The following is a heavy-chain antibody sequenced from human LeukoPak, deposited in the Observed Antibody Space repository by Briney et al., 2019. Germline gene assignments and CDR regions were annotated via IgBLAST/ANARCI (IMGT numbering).Heavy chain of an antibody. CDR1: GFTFSSYG. CDR3: AKDLGFWSFLQYYFDY. V-gene: IGHV3-30*02. Sequence: PGGSLRLSCAASGFTFSSYGMHWVRQAPGKGLEWVAFIRYDGSNKYYADSVKGRFTISRDNSKNTLYLQMNSLRAEDTAVYYCAKDLGFWSFLQYYFDYWGQGTLVTVSS. CDR2: IRYDGSNK. J-gene: IGHJ4*02. D-gene: IGHD3-10*01.